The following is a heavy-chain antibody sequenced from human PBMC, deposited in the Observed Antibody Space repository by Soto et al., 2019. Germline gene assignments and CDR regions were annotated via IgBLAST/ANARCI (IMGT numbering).Heavy chain of an antibody. CDR2: ISGSGGST. V-gene: IGHV3-23*01. CDR1: GFTFSSYA. CDR3: ANDWGYSSGWSPWAFDI. J-gene: IGHJ3*02. D-gene: IGHD6-19*01. Sequence: GGSPRLPWAAAGFTFSSYAMSRIRQAPGKGSEWVSDISGSGGSTYYADSVKGRFTISRDNSKNTLYLQMNSLRAEDTAVYYCANDWGYSSGWSPWAFDIWGQGTMVTVSS.